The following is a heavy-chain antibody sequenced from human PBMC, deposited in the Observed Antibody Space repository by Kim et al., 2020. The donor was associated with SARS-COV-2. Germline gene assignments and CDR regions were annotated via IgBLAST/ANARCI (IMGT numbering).Heavy chain of an antibody. V-gene: IGHV3-9*01. CDR2: ISWNSGSI. CDR1: GFTFDDYA. CDR3: AKDTYSSGWYEGDYYYGMDV. J-gene: IGHJ6*02. Sequence: GGSLRLSCAASGFTFDDYAMHWVRQAPGKGLEWVSGISWNSGSIGYADSVKGRFTISSDNAKNPLYLQMNSLRAEDTALYYCAKDTYSSGWYEGDYYYGMDVWGQGTTVTVS. D-gene: IGHD6-19*01.